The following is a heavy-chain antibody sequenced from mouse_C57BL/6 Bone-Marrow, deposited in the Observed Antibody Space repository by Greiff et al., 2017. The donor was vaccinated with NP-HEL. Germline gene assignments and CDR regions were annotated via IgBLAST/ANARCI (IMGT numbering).Heavy chain of an antibody. Sequence: VQLQQSGAELARPGASVKMSCKASGYTFTGYTMHWVKQRPGQGLEWIGYINPSSGYTKYNQKFKDKATLTADKSSSTAYMQLSSLTSEDSAVYYCARLLWPRYFDVWGTGTTVTVSS. CDR1: GYTFTGYT. V-gene: IGHV1-4*01. CDR3: ARLLWPRYFDV. D-gene: IGHD2-1*01. J-gene: IGHJ1*03. CDR2: INPSSGYT.